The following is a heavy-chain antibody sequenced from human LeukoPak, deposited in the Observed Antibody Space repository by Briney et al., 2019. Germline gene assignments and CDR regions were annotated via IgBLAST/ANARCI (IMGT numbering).Heavy chain of an antibody. V-gene: IGHV4-34*01. CDR1: GGSFSGYY. J-gene: IGHJ5*02. D-gene: IGHD3-3*01. CDR2: INHSGST. CDR3: ARDHGQRRFLEWLYNWFDP. Sequence: SETLSLTCAVYGGSFSGYYWSWIRQPPGKGLEWIGEINHSGSTNYNPSLKSRVTISVDTSKNQFSLQLNSVTPEDTAVYYCARDHGQRRFLEWLYNWFDPWGQGTLVTVSS.